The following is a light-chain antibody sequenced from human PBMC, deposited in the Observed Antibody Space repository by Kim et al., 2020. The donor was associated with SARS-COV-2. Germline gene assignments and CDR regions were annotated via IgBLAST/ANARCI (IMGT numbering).Light chain of an antibody. Sequence: LSPGERATLSCRDSQSVDSNFLAWYQQKPGQAPRLLIYGASRRATGIPDRFGGSGSGTDFTLIVSRLEPEDFAMYYCQQCAGSPYTFGQGTKPGDQ. CDR2: GAS. CDR3: QQCAGSPYT. V-gene: IGKV3-20*01. CDR1: QSVDSNF. J-gene: IGKJ2*01.